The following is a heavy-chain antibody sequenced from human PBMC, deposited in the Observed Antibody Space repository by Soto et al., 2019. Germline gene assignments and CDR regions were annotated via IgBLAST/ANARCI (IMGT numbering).Heavy chain of an antibody. CDR3: ARVPVTIFGVVIIPVWFDP. D-gene: IGHD3-3*01. V-gene: IGHV1-2*02. CDR1: GYTFTGYY. Sequence: QVQLVQSGAEVKKPGASVKVSCKASGYTFTGYYMHWVRQAPGQGLEWMGWINPNSGGTNYAQKFQGRVTMTRDTSISTACMELSRLRSDDTAVYYCARVPVTIFGVVIIPVWFDPWGQGTLVTVSS. J-gene: IGHJ5*02. CDR2: INPNSGGT.